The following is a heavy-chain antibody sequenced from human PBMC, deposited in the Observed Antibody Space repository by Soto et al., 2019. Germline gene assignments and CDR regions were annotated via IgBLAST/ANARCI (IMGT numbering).Heavy chain of an antibody. V-gene: IGHV1-3*01. CDR1: GYTFDNYA. Sequence: QVQLVQSGAQVKKPGASVKVSCKASGYTFDNYALHWVRQAPGRRLEWMGWIQAGNGYTKYSQSFQGGVTITRDTSASTVHMDLSSLRSEDTAVYYCARVQYSGYDFKLAFDIWGQGTMVTVSS. CDR3: ARVQYSGYDFKLAFDI. CDR2: IQAGNGYT. J-gene: IGHJ3*02. D-gene: IGHD5-12*01.